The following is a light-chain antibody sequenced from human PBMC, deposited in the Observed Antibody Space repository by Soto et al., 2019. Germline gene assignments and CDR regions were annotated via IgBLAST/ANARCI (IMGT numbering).Light chain of an antibody. CDR3: QKYGVPRWT. CDR2: AAS. J-gene: IGKJ1*01. CDR1: QSVTANY. V-gene: IGKV3-20*01. Sequence: IAWTQSPGTLSLSPGERATLSCRASQSVTANYLAWYQKKPGQAPRLLIYAASIGVTGVPDRVSGSGSGTDFPLTISRLEPEDVAVYYCQKYGVPRWTFGQGPKVEL.